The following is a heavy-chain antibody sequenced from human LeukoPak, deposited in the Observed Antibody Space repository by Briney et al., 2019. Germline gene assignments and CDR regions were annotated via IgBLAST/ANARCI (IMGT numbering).Heavy chain of an antibody. CDR2: ISGSGGST. J-gene: IGHJ6*02. V-gene: IGHV3-23*01. CDR3: ARDRPWRFLEWSPFYGMDV. D-gene: IGHD3-3*01. CDR1: GFTYSSYA. Sequence: PGGSLRLSCAASGFTYSSYAMSWVRQPPGKGLEWVSAISGSGGSTYYADSVKGRFTISRDNSKNTLYLQMNSLRAEDTAVYYCARDRPWRFLEWSPFYGMDVWGQGTTVTVSS.